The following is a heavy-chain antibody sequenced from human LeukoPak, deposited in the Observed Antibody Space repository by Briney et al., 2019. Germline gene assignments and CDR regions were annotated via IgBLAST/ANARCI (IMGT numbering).Heavy chain of an antibody. CDR2: ISSSSSTI. Sequence: GGSQRLSCAAFGFTFSSYSMNWVRQAPGKGLEWVAYISSSSSTIYYADSVRGRFTISRDNAKNSLYLQVNSLRPEDTAVYYCVRDRGELLREEYYFDYWGQGTLVTVSS. D-gene: IGHD1-26*01. J-gene: IGHJ4*02. CDR3: VRDRGELLREEYYFDY. V-gene: IGHV3-48*01. CDR1: GFTFSSYS.